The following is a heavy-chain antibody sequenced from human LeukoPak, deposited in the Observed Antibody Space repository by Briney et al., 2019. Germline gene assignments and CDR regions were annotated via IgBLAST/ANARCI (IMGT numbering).Heavy chain of an antibody. D-gene: IGHD3-16*01. J-gene: IGHJ4*02. CDR2: ISGSGGST. CDR3: ARASWVSSTDAVR. CDR1: GFTFSSYA. Sequence: GGSLRLSCAASGFTFSSYAMSWVRQAPGKGLEWVSAISGSGGSTYYADSVKGRFTLYSDISRNTVYFQLNNLRVDDTAIYYCARASWVSSTDAVRWGQGTLVTVSS. V-gene: IGHV3-23*01.